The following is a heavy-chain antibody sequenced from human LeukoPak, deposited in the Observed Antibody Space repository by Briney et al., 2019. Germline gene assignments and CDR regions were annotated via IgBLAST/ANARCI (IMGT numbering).Heavy chain of an antibody. CDR3: ARVVLGIVAVTAAPYGMDV. J-gene: IGHJ6*02. CDR1: GYTFTGYY. D-gene: IGHD2-2*01. Sequence: GASVKVSCKASGYTFTGYYMHWVRHAPGQGLEWMGWINPNSGGTNYAQKFQGRVTMTKDTSISTAYMEQSRLRSNDTAVYDCARVVLGIVAVTAAPYGMDVWGQGTMVTVSS. V-gene: IGHV1-2*02. CDR2: INPNSGGT.